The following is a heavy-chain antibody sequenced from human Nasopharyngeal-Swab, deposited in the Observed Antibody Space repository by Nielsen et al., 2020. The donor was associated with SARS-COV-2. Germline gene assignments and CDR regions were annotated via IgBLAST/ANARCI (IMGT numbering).Heavy chain of an antibody. CDR2: ISWNSGSI. CDR3: AKVVAAHYYYYGMDV. V-gene: IGHV3-9*01. Sequence: WIRQPPGKGLEWVSGISWNSGSIGYADSVKGRFTISRDNAKNSLYLQMNSLRAEDTALYYCAKVVAAHYYYYGMDVGGQGTTVTVSS. J-gene: IGHJ6*02. D-gene: IGHD2-15*01.